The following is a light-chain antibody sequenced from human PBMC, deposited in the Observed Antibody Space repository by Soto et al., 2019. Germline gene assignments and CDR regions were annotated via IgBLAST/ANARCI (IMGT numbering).Light chain of an antibody. CDR1: QSVNRQ. Sequence: EIVMTQSPASLSVTPGERVTLSCRASQSVNRQVLWYQHRPGQAPRLLIYDTSARAAGIPARFSGSESATESTLTISSLQSEDFAHYYYQHTLKWRPKFVQGTRVDI. CDR2: DTS. CDR3: QHTLKWRPK. J-gene: IGKJ1*01. V-gene: IGKV3-15*01.